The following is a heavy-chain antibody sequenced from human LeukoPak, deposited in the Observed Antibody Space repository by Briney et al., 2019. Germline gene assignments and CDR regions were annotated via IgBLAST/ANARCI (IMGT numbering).Heavy chain of an antibody. D-gene: IGHD2-15*01. J-gene: IGHJ4*02. CDR2: IYYSGST. V-gene: IGHV4-59*01. CDR3: ASAYCSGGSCYFDS. CDR1: GGSISSYY. Sequence: PSETLSLTCTVSGGSISSYYWSWIRQPPGKGLEWIGYIYYSGSTNYNPSLKSRVTISVDTSKNQFSLKLSSVTAADTAVYYCASAYCSGGSCYFDSWGQGTLVTVSS.